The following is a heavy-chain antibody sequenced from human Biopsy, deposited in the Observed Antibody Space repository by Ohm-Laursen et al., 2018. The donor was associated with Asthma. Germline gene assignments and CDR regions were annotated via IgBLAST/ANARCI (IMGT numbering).Heavy chain of an antibody. J-gene: IGHJ4*02. CDR3: VRAVRNEQWLAPFDY. CDR2: VYWTGST. Sequence: GALSLTCSVYGGSIRSFYWCWIRRSPAKGLEWMGYVYWTGSTNYNPSLKSRVTMSVDTSKNRIFLELTSVTAAETAIYYCVRAVRNEQWLAPFDYWGQGNPVTVSS. CDR1: GGSIRSFY. D-gene: IGHD6-19*01. V-gene: IGHV4-59*01.